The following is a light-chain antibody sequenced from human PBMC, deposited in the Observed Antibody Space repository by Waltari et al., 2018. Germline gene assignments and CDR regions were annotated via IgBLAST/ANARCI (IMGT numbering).Light chain of an antibody. CDR1: QNVISSY. CDR3: QQFGSTPAIT. V-gene: IGKV3-20*01. CDR2: VAS. Sequence: EIVLTQSPGTLSLSPGERATLSCRASQNVISSYLTWYTQKRGQAPGLLIYVASTRATGIPDRFSGSGSGTEFTLTISRLEPEDFALYYCQQFGSTPAITFGQGTRLEIK. J-gene: IGKJ5*01.